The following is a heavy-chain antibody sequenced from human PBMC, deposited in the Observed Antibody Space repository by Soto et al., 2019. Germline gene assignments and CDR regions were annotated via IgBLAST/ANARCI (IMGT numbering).Heavy chain of an antibody. D-gene: IGHD3-22*01. V-gene: IGHV1-18*01. Sequence: ASVKVSCKASGYTFTSYGISWVRQAPGQGLEWMGWISGYNGKTNYAQKVQDRVTMTTDTSTSTVYMELRSLRSDDTAVYYCARAYYDSSGYYLADYWGQGTLVTVSS. J-gene: IGHJ4*02. CDR2: ISGYNGKT. CDR3: ARAYYDSSGYYLADY. CDR1: GYTFTSYG.